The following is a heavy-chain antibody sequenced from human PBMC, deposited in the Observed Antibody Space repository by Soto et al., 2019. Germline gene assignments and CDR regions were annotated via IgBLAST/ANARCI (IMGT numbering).Heavy chain of an antibody. CDR2: ISGGGDAP. Sequence: EVQLLESGGGLVQPGGSLRLSCAGSGFTFINYAMNWVRQAPGKGLEWVSTISGGGDAPFFADSVRGRFTISRDNSKNSVILQINNLGVAVASFYFCARKVRVSTSRPDSWYFELWFWGTVVTVSS. CDR1: GFTFINYA. V-gene: IGHV3-23*01. CDR3: ARKVRVSTSRPDSWYFEL. D-gene: IGHD3-10*01. J-gene: IGHJ2*01.